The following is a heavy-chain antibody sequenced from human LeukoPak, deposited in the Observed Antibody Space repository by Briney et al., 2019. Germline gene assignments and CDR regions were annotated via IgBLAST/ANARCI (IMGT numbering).Heavy chain of an antibody. Sequence: SETLSLTCAVYGGSFSGYYWSWIRQPPGKGLEWIGEINHSGSTNYNPSLKSRVTISVHTSKNQFSLKPRSETAADTAMYLVAKSRGYGLIDYWGQGTLVTVP. CDR2: INHSGST. CDR3: AKSRGYGLIDY. J-gene: IGHJ4*02. CDR1: GGSFSGYY. V-gene: IGHV4-34*01. D-gene: IGHD5-12*01.